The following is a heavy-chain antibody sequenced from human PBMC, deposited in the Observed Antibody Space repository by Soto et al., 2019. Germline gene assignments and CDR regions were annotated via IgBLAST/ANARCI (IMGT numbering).Heavy chain of an antibody. Sequence: SVTLPLTCPASGGNLGSSKWWSWLRQPPGKGLEWIGEIYHSGTTNYNPSLKSRVTLSVDKSKNQFSLKLSSVTAADTSVEYAGRCDGSTGDDYWAQGTLQTASS. CDR2: IYHSGTT. CDR3: GRCDGSTGDDY. V-gene: IGHV4-4*02. D-gene: IGHD2-21*01. J-gene: IGHJ4*02. CDR1: GGNLGSSKW.